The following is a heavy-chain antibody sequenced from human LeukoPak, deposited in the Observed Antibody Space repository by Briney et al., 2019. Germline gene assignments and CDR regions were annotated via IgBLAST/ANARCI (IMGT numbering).Heavy chain of an antibody. D-gene: IGHD4-17*01. J-gene: IGHJ4*02. Sequence: GASVTVSFKASGYTFTSYYMHWVRQAPGQGLEWMGIINPSGGSTSYAQKFQGRVTMTRDMSTSTVYMELSSLRSEDTGVYYCARESGDFLDYWGQGTLVTVSS. CDR3: ARESGDFLDY. V-gene: IGHV1-46*01. CDR2: INPSGGST. CDR1: GYTFTSYY.